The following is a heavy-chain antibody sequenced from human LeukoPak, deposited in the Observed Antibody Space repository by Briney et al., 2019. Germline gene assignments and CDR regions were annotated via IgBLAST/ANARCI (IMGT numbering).Heavy chain of an antibody. J-gene: IGHJ4*02. CDR2: ISISGGST. CDR3: AKVPAGNKVEY. D-gene: IGHD6-19*01. V-gene: IGHV3-23*01. CDR1: GGSVISGTHY. Sequence: ETLSLTCTVSGGSVISGTHYWSWIRQPPGKGLEWVSGISISGGSTDYADSVKGRFTISRDNSKNTLYLQMNSLGAEDTAVYYCAKVPAGNKVEYWGQGTLVTVSS.